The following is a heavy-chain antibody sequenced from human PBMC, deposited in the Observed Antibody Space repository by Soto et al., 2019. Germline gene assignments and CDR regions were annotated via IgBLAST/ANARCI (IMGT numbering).Heavy chain of an antibody. J-gene: IGHJ4*02. CDR2: ISYDGSNK. D-gene: IGHD4-17*01. CDR1: GFTFSSYG. Sequence: GGSLRLSCAASGFTFSSYGMHWVRQAPGKGLEWVAVISYDGSNKYYADSVKGRFTISRDNSKNTLYLQMNSLRAEDTAVYYCAKDYYGDYGRHFTQQSDYWGQGTLVTVSS. V-gene: IGHV3-30*18. CDR3: AKDYYGDYGRHFTQQSDY.